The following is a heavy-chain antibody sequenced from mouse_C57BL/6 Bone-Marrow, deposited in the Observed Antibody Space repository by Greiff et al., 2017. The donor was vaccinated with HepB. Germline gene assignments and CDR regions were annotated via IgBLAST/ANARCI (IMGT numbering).Heavy chain of an antibody. CDR2: INYDGSST. V-gene: IGHV5-16*01. CDR3: ARDLDYFDY. CDR1: GFTFSDYY. Sequence: EVNLVESEGGLVQPGSSMKLSCTASGFTFSDYYMAWVRQVPEKGLEWVANINYDGSSTYYLDALKSRFSISRDNAKNILYLQMSSLKSEDTATYYCARDLDYFDYWGQGTTLTVSS. J-gene: IGHJ2*01.